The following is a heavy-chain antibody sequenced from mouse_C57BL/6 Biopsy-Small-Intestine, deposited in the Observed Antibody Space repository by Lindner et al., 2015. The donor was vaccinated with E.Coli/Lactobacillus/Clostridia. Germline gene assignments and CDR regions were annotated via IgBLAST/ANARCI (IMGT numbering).Heavy chain of an antibody. J-gene: IGHJ3*01. D-gene: IGHD3-2*02. CDR2: INPSSGYT. CDR1: GYTFTSYW. V-gene: IGHV1-7*01. CDR3: AREDSSGYLWFAY. Sequence: VQLQESGPELVKPGASVKLSCKASGYTFTSYWMHWVKQRPGQGLEWIGYINPSSGYTKYNQKFKDKATLTADKSSSTAYMQLSSLTSEDSAVYFCAREDSSGYLWFAYWGQGTLVTVSA.